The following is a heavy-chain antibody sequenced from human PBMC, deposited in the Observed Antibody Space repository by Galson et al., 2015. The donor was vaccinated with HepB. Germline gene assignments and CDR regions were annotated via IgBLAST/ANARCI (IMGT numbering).Heavy chain of an antibody. CDR3: ARFRRVETGYLDY. J-gene: IGHJ4*02. CDR2: INAGNGNT. Sequence: ASGYTFTSYAMHWVRQAPGQRLEWMGWINAGNGNTKYSQKFQGRVTITRDTSASTAYMELSSLRSEDTAVYYCARFRRVETGYLDYWGQGTLVTVSS. CDR1: GYTFTSYA. V-gene: IGHV1-3*01. D-gene: IGHD3-9*01.